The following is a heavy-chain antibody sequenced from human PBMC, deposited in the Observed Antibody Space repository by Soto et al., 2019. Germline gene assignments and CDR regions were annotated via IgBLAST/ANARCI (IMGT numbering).Heavy chain of an antibody. V-gene: IGHV4-59*01. Sequence: SETLSLTCTVSGGSISSYYWSWIRQPPGKGLEWIGYIYHSGSTNYNPSLKSRVTISVDTSKNQFSLKLSSVTAADTAVYYCARVFTHSANLDYYYYYYMDVWGKGTTVTVSS. J-gene: IGHJ6*03. CDR1: GGSISSYY. CDR2: IYHSGST. D-gene: IGHD6-25*01. CDR3: ARVFTHSANLDYYYYYYMDV.